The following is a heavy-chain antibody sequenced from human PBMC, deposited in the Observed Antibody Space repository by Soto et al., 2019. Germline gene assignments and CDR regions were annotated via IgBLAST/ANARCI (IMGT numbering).Heavy chain of an antibody. V-gene: IGHV3-21*01. J-gene: IGHJ4*02. CDR1: GFTFSTYS. Sequence: XESLLLSCAASGFTFSTYSMSWVRQAPGKGPEWVSSISSSSTYIYYAESVKGRFTISRDNAKSSLYLQMNSLRAEDTAVYYGARDTPMAFDSWGQGTLVTVSS. D-gene: IGHD5-18*01. CDR2: ISSSSTYI. CDR3: ARDTPMAFDS.